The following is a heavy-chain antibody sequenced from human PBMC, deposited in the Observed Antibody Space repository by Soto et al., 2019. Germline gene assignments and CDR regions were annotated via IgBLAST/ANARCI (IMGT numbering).Heavy chain of an antibody. Sequence: EASVKVSCKASGYTFTSYGISWVRQAPGQGLEWMGWISAYNGNTNYAQKLQGRVTMTTDTYTSTAYMELRSLRSDDTAVYYCARVRVTTDPPHWFDPWGQGTLVTVSS. J-gene: IGHJ5*02. CDR3: ARVRVTTDPPHWFDP. V-gene: IGHV1-18*01. CDR1: GYTFTSYG. CDR2: ISAYNGNT. D-gene: IGHD3-10*01.